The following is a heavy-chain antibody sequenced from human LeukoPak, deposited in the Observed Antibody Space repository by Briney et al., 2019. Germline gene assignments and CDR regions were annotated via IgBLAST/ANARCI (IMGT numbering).Heavy chain of an antibody. CDR2: IWYDGSNK. J-gene: IGHJ4*02. CDR1: GFTFSSYG. D-gene: IGHD6-19*01. CDR3: ARDRSSGWSPFDY. V-gene: IGHV3-33*01. Sequence: GRSLRLSCAASGFTFSSYGMHWVRQAPGKGLEWVAVIWYDGSNKYYADSVKGRFTISRDNSKNTLYLQMNSLRAEDTAVYYCARDRSSGWSPFDYWGQGTLVTVS.